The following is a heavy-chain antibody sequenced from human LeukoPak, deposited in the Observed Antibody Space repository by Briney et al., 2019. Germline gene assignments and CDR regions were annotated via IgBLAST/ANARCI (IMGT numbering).Heavy chain of an antibody. Sequence: GGSLRLSCAASGFTFSSYGMHWVRQAPGKGLEWVAFIRYDGSNKYYADSVKGRFTISRDNSKNTLYLQMNSPRAEDTAVYYCAKESRAPKSIVGATTRGYYFDYWGQGTLVTVSS. CDR1: GFTFSSYG. D-gene: IGHD1-26*01. CDR3: AKESRAPKSIVGATTRGYYFDY. V-gene: IGHV3-30*02. CDR2: IRYDGSNK. J-gene: IGHJ4*02.